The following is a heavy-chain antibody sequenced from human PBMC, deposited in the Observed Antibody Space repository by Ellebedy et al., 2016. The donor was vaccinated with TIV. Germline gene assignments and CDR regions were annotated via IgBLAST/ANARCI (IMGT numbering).Heavy chain of an antibody. J-gene: IGHJ4*02. D-gene: IGHD3-10*01. CDR1: GFFFSSTT. Sequence: GGSLRLSCAASGFFFSSTTMNWVRQAPGKGLEWVSYISSSISSSTIHYADAVKGRFTISRDNAKNSLYLQMNSLRDDDTAVYYCARDGSGSYWPIDYWGQGTLVTVSS. CDR2: ISSSISSSTI. V-gene: IGHV3-48*02. CDR3: ARDGSGSYWPIDY.